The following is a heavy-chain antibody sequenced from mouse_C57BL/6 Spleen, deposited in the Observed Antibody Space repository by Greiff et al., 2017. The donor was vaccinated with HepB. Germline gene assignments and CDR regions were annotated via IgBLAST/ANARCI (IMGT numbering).Heavy chain of an antibody. CDR3: ARRGDYGSREWYFDV. CDR1: GYTFTSYW. J-gene: IGHJ1*03. D-gene: IGHD1-1*01. Sequence: QVQLKQPGAELVKPGASVKLSCKASGYTFTSYWMHWVKQRPGRGLEWIGRIDPNSGGTKYDEKFKSKATLTVDKPSSTAYMQLSSLTSEDSAVYECARRGDYGSREWYFDVWGTGTTVTGSS. CDR2: IDPNSGGT. V-gene: IGHV1-72*01.